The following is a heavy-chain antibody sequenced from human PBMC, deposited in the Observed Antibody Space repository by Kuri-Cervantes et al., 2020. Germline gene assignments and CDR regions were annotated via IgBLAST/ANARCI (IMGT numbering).Heavy chain of an antibody. CDR3: ARIRAVAGTRLYYYYYGMDV. J-gene: IGHJ6*02. D-gene: IGHD6-19*01. CDR1: GGSFRGYY. Sequence: GSLRLSCAVYGGSFRGYYWSWIRQPPGKGLEWIGEINHSGSTNYNPSLKSRVTISVDTSKNQFSLKLSSVTAADTAVYYCARIRAVAGTRLYYYYYGMDVWGQGTTVTVSS. V-gene: IGHV4-34*01. CDR2: INHSGST.